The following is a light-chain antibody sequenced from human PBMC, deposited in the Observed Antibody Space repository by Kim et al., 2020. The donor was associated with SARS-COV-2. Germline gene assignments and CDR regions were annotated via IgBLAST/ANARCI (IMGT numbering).Light chain of an antibody. V-gene: IGLV1-44*01. CDR3: AAWDDGLRGRV. J-gene: IGLJ1*01. Sequence: GQTITIFCSGSSSNIGGNIVNWYQQLPGAAPKVLIYSNDQRPSGVPDRFSGSKFGTSASLAIGGLQSEDEADYYCAAWDDGLRGRVFGNGTKVTVL. CDR1: SSNIGGNI. CDR2: SND.